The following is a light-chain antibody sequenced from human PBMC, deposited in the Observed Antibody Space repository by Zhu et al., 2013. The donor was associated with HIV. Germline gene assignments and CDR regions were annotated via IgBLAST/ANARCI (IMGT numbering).Light chain of an antibody. J-gene: IGKJ5*01. CDR3: HQYGSSPIT. Sequence: EIVMTQSPATLSVSPGERATLSCRASQSVSSNLAWYQQKPGQAPRLLIYGASTRATGIPDRFSGGGSGTDFTLVISRLEPEDFAVYYCHQYGSSPITFGQGTRLEIK. CDR2: GAS. CDR1: QSVSSN. V-gene: IGKV3-20*01.